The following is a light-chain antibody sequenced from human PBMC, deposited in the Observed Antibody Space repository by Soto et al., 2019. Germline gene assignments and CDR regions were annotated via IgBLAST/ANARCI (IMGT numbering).Light chain of an antibody. CDR3: CSYAGSYTFGEV. CDR1: SSDVGGYNY. J-gene: IGLJ2*01. Sequence: QSALTQPRSVSGSPGQSVTISCTGTSSDVGGYNYVSWYQQHPGKAPKLMIYDVSKRPSGVPDRFSGSKSGNTASLTISGLQAEDEADYYCCSYAGSYTFGEVFGGGTQLTVL. V-gene: IGLV2-11*01. CDR2: DVS.